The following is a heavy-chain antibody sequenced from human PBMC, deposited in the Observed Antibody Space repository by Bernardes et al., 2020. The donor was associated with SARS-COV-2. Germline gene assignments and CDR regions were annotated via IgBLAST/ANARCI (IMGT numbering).Heavy chain of an antibody. CDR3: AGEGGGLRFWEWLAYMDV. CDR2: IYTSGST. V-gene: IGHV4-4*07. D-gene: IGHD3-3*01. Sequence: SETLSLTCTVSGGSISSYYWSWIRQPAGKGLEWIGRIYTSGSTNYNPSLKSRVIMSVDTSKNQFPLKLSSVTAADAAVYYGAGEGGGLRFWEWLAYMDVWGKGTTVTVSS. J-gene: IGHJ6*03. CDR1: GGSISSYY.